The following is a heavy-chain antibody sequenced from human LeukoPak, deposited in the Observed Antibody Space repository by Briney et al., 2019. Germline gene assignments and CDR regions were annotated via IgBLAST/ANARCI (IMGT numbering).Heavy chain of an antibody. CDR3: ARADGYSSSWYGSAKFDY. CDR2: IYYSGST. J-gene: IGHJ4*02. V-gene: IGHV4-39*07. Sequence: SETLSLTCTVSGGSISSSSYYWGWIRQPPGKGLEWIGSIYYSGSTYYNPSLKSRVTISVDTSKNQFSLKLSSVTAADTAVYYCARADGYSSSWYGSAKFDYWGQGTLVTVSS. D-gene: IGHD6-13*01. CDR1: GGSISSSSYY.